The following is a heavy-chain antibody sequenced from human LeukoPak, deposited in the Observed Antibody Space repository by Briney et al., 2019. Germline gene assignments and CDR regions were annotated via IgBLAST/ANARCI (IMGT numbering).Heavy chain of an antibody. CDR3: ARVVVAATRDYYYMDV. D-gene: IGHD2-15*01. V-gene: IGHV5-51*01. J-gene: IGHJ6*03. CDR1: GYSFTSYW. Sequence: GESLKISCKGSGYSFTSYWIGWVRQMPGKGLEWMGIIYPGDSDTRYSPSFQGQVTISADKSISTAYLQWSSLKASDTAMYYCARVVVAATRDYYYMDVWGKGTTVTVSS. CDR2: IYPGDSDT.